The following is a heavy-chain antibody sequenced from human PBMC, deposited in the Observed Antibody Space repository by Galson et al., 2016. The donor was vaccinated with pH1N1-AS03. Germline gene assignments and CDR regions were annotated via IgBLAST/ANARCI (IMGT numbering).Heavy chain of an antibody. J-gene: IGHJ6*02. Sequence: TLSLTCAVSGDSISNYYWGWMRQPPGKGLEWIGYIHYSGGSNYNPSLQTQATISVDTSKNQFSLRLSSVTAADSAVYYCVRDKLSKDNHCAMDVWGQGTTVIVSS. V-gene: IGHV4-59*01. CDR2: IHYSGGS. CDR1: GDSISNYY. CDR3: VRDKLSKDNHCAMDV.